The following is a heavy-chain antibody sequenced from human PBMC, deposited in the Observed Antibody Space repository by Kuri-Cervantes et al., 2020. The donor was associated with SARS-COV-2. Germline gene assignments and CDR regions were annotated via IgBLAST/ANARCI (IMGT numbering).Heavy chain of an antibody. Sequence: SVKVSCKASGGTFSSYAISWVRQAPGQGLEWMGGIIPIFGTANYAQKFQGRVTITADESTSTAYMELSSLRSEDTAVYYCARVEECGDSYHYYYGMDVWGQGTTVTVSS. J-gene: IGHJ6*02. CDR1: GGTFSSYA. V-gene: IGHV1-69*13. D-gene: IGHD4-17*01. CDR2: IIPIFGTA. CDR3: ARVEECGDSYHYYYGMDV.